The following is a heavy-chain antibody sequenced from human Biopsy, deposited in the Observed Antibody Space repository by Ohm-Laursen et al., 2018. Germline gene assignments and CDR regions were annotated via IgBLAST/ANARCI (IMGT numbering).Heavy chain of an antibody. J-gene: IGHJ5*02. CDR3: ARDRDRRGWFDP. CDR1: GGSLSSYS. V-gene: IGHV4-4*07. Sequence: GTLSLTCTVSGGSLSSYSWSWIRQPAGKGLEWIGQIYTSGITNYNPSLKSRVTMSVDTSKNKFSLRVGSVTAADTAVYYCARDRDRRGWFDPWGQGTLVTVSS. D-gene: IGHD1-14*01. CDR2: IYTSGIT.